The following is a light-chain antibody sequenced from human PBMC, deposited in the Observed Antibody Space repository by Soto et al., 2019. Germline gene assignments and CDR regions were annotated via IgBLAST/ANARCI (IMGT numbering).Light chain of an antibody. CDR2: EVS. Sequence: QSVLTQPASVSGSPGQSITISCTGGSSDIGGYNYVSWYQQHPGTAPKLMIYEVSNQPSGVSNRFSGSKSGNTASLTISGLQAEDEADYYCSSYTTSSTVLFAGGTKLTVL. CDR1: SSDIGGYNY. V-gene: IGLV2-14*01. CDR3: SSYTTSSTVL. J-gene: IGLJ2*01.